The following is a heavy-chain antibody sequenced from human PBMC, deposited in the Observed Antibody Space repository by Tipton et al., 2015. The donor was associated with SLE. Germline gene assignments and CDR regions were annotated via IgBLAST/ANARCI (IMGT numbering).Heavy chain of an antibody. CDR3: ARDRGYSGFDPPGYFDY. CDR2: ISSSSSYI. Sequence: SLRLSCAASGFSFSTFSSYTMNWVRQAPGKGLEWVSSISSSSSYIYYSDSVKGRFTISRDNAKNSLYLQVNSLRAEDTAVYYCARDRGYSGFDPPGYFDYWGQGTLVTVSS. CDR1: GFSFSTFSSYT. D-gene: IGHD5-12*01. J-gene: IGHJ4*02. V-gene: IGHV3-21*01.